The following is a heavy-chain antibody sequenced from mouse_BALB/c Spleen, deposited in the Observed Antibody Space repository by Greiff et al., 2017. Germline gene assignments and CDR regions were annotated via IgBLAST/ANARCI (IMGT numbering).Heavy chain of an antibody. D-gene: IGHD2-4*01. J-gene: IGHJ2*01. CDR3: ARGITRGGYFDY. Sequence: EVKLQESGPSLVKPSQTLSLTCSVTGDSITSGYWNWIRKFPGNKLEYMGYISYSGSTYYNPSLKSRISITRDTSKNQYYLQLNSVTTEDTATYYCARGITRGGYFDYWGQGTTLTVSS. CDR1: GDSITSGY. CDR2: ISYSGST. V-gene: IGHV3-8*02.